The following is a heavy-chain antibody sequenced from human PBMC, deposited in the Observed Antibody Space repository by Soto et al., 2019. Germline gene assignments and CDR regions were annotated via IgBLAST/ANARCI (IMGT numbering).Heavy chain of an antibody. D-gene: IGHD1-26*01. V-gene: IGHV1-69*01. CDR2: IIPIFGTA. Sequence: QVQLVQSGAEVKKPGSSVKVSCKASGGTFSSYAISWVRQAPGQGLEWMGGIIPIFGTANYAQKFQGRVTITADESTSTDYMELSSLRSEDTAVYYCARAVNHGAGGLPTYYCYGMDVWGQGTTVTVSS. CDR1: GGTFSSYA. J-gene: IGHJ6*02. CDR3: ARAVNHGAGGLPTYYCYGMDV.